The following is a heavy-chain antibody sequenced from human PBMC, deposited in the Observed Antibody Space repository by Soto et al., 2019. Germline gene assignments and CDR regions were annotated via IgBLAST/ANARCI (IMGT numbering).Heavy chain of an antibody. Sequence: PSETLSLTCTVSGGSINTFYWSWVRQPAGKGLEWIGRIFPSGSTSFNPSLESRVAMSVDTSKNHFSLNLSSVTAADMAVYYCAREGSYSAYNFVHGIQFWSFDFWGQGALVTVSS. D-gene: IGHD5-12*01. V-gene: IGHV4-4*07. J-gene: IGHJ4*02. CDR2: IFPSGST. CDR1: GGSINTFY. CDR3: AREGSYSAYNFVHGIQFWSFDF.